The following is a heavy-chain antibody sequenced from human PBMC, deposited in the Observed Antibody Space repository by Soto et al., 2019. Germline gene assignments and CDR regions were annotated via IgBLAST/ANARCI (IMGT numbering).Heavy chain of an antibody. Sequence: QVQLQESGPGLVKPSETLSLTCIVSGDSVSGSNYYWSWIRQPPGRGLEWIAYIYYSGSTNYNPSHKSXXTXSXXTSKNQFSLKVTSLTAADTAVYYCAREGDGNAFDIWGQGTMVTVSS. V-gene: IGHV4-61*01. D-gene: IGHD3-16*01. CDR2: IYYSGST. J-gene: IGHJ3*02. CDR3: AREGDGNAFDI. CDR1: GDSVSGSNYY.